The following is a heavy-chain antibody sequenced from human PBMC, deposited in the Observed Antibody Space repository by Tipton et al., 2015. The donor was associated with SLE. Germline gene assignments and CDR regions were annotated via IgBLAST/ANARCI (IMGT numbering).Heavy chain of an antibody. D-gene: IGHD6-6*01. CDR3: ARDHSSSSPYFDY. J-gene: IGHJ4*02. Sequence: TLSLTCSVSGDSISTYYWSWIRQPPGKGLEWIGYIYYSGSTYYNPSLKSRVTISIDTSKNQFSLKLSSVTAADTAVYYCARDHSSSSPYFDYWGQGTLVTVSS. V-gene: IGHV4-30-4*08. CDR1: GDSISTYY. CDR2: IYYSGST.